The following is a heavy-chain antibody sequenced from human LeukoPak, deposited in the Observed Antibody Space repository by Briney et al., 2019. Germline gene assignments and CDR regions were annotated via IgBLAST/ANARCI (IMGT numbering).Heavy chain of an antibody. CDR1: GFSFNVYG. Sequence: GGSLRLSCAASGFSFNVYGIHWVRQAPGKGLEWVAVIWNDGSNKYYADSVTGRFTISRDNSKNTVYLEMNSLRAEDTAVYYCARDLKTSGWYGDFDYWGQGTLVTVSS. J-gene: IGHJ4*02. CDR3: ARDLKTSGWYGDFDY. D-gene: IGHD6-19*01. V-gene: IGHV3-33*01. CDR2: IWNDGSNK.